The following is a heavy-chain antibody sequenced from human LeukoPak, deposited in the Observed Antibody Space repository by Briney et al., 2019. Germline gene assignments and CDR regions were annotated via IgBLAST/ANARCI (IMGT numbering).Heavy chain of an antibody. Sequence: GWSLRLSFAASGFTFSSYAMSWVRQAPGTGLEGVSGVRGSGDNTYYADSVKGRFTISSANSQHPLYLQTNSLRAADTAVYSCAKGGLVHRFDPWGQGTLVTVSS. V-gene: IGHV3-23*01. CDR2: VRGSGDNT. J-gene: IGHJ5*02. CDR3: AKGGLVHRFDP. CDR1: GFTFSSYA.